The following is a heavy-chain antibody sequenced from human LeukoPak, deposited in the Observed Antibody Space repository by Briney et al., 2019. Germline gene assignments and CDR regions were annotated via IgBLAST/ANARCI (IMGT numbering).Heavy chain of an antibody. CDR3: ARDYGAAAGTRNWFDP. D-gene: IGHD6-13*01. V-gene: IGHV4-4*07. Sequence: KPSETLSLTCTVSGGSISSYYWSWIRQPAGKGLEWIGRIYTSGSTNYNPSLKSRVTMSVDTSKNQFSLKLSSVTAADTAVYYCARDYGAAAGTRNWFDPWGQGTLVTVSS. J-gene: IGHJ5*02. CDR1: GGSISSYY. CDR2: IYTSGST.